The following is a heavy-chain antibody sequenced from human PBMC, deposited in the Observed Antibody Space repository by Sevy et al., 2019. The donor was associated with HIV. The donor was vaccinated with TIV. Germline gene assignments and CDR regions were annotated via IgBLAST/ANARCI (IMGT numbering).Heavy chain of an antibody. D-gene: IGHD2-8*01. CDR3: AREGCTKPHDY. Sequence: GGSLRLSCAASGFTFSSYSMNWVRQAPGKGLEWVSTLSFGCGEINYADSVKGRFTISRDNSKSSVYLQMNNLRPEDTAVYYCAREGCTKPHDYWGQGTLVTVSS. J-gene: IGHJ4*02. CDR2: LSFGCGEI. V-gene: IGHV3-21*04. CDR1: GFTFSSYS.